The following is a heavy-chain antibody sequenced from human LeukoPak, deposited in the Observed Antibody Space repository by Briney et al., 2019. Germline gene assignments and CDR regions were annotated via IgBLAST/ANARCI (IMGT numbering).Heavy chain of an antibody. Sequence: PGGSLRLSCEASGFTFSGNWMSWVRQAPGKGLEWVASINPDGSQILYVDSVRGRFTIPRDNTKSSLYLQMNSLGAEDTALYYCAKLLGTSTTYDSWGQGARVTVSS. V-gene: IGHV3-7*01. CDR2: INPDGSQI. CDR1: GFTFSGNW. CDR3: AKLLGTSTTYDS. J-gene: IGHJ5*01. D-gene: IGHD2/OR15-2a*01.